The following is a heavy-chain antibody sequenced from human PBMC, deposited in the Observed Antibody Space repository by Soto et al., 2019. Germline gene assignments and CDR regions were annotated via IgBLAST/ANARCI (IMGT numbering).Heavy chain of an antibody. CDR1: GGSTSSGDYY. CDR2: MHYSGTI. Sequence: QVQLQESGPGLVKPSQTLSLTCIVSGGSTSSGDYYRSWIRQYPGKGLEWIGSMHYSGTIYYNHYLRSRATLSVHTSNFQFSLKLTLVTAADTAVYYCTSGLDWAKLGYWGQGTLVTVSS. J-gene: IGHJ4*02. D-gene: IGHD3-16*01. CDR3: TSGLDWAKLGY. V-gene: IGHV4-31*03.